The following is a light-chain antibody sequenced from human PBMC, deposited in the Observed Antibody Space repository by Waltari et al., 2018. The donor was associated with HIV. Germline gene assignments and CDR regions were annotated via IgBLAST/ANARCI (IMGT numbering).Light chain of an antibody. V-gene: IGLV1-44*01. CDR1: SSNIGSNT. Sequence: QSVLTQPPSASGTPGQRVTISCSGSSSNIGSNTVNWYQHLPGTAPKLLIYSNNQRPARVPDRFFDYKSGISASLAISWLQSEDEADYYCAAWDDSLNGLWVFGGGTKLTDL. CDR3: AAWDDSLNGLWV. CDR2: SNN. J-gene: IGLJ3*02.